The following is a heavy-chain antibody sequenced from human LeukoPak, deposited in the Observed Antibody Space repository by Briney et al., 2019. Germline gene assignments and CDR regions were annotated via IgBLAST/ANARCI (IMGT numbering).Heavy chain of an antibody. V-gene: IGHV1-69*13. Sequence: ASVKVSCKASGGTISSYAISWVRQAPGQGLEWMGGIIPIFGTANYAQKFQGRVTITADESTSTAYMELSSLRSEDTAVYYCASFKDQRATWLGGYFDYWGQGIRVTVSS. CDR2: IIPIFGTA. D-gene: IGHD6-19*01. CDR3: ASFKDQRATWLGGYFDY. J-gene: IGHJ4*02. CDR1: GGTISSYA.